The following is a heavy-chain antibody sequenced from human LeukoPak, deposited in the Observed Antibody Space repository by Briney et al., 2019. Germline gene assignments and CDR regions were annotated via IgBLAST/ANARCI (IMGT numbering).Heavy chain of an antibody. CDR1: GQSLTGYF. CDR2: IDPNTGDT. J-gene: IGHJ4*02. D-gene: IGHD3-10*01. CDR3: TRLGLHGSGTYYFFDY. V-gene: IGHV1-2*06. Sequence: ASVKVSCKASGQSLTGYFIHWVRQAPGQGLEWVGRIDPNTGDTIYAQNFQGRVTVTSATSISTAYMELSRLTSDDTAVYFCTRLGLHGSGTYYFFDYWGQGTLVTVSS.